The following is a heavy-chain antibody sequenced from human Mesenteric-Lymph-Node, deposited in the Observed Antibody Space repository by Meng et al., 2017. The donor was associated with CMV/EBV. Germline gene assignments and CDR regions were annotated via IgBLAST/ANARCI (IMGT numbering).Heavy chain of an antibody. Sequence: SETLSLTCTVSGGSISSGDYYWSWIRQPPGKGLEWIGYIYYSGSTYYNPSLKSRVTISVDTSKNQFSLKLTAVTAADTAVYYCAREGGGIATVVRSEFYGMDVWGQGSTVTVSS. J-gene: IGHJ6*02. CDR3: AREGGGIATVVRSEFYGMDV. CDR2: IYYSGST. D-gene: IGHD6-13*01. CDR1: GGSISSGDYY. V-gene: IGHV4-30-4*02.